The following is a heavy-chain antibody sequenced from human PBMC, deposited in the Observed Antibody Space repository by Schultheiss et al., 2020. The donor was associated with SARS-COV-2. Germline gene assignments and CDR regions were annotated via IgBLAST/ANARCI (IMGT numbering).Heavy chain of an antibody. V-gene: IGHV3-30*03. D-gene: IGHD1-26*01. Sequence: GGSLRLSCAASGFTFSSYGMHWVRQAPGKGLEWVAVISYDGSNKYYADSVKGRFTISRDNSKNTLYLQMNSLRAEDTAVYYCARGGGSSGSYREVYYYYYGMDVWGQGTTVTAP. CDR2: ISYDGSNK. CDR1: GFTFSSYG. CDR3: ARGGGSSGSYREVYYYYYGMDV. J-gene: IGHJ6*02.